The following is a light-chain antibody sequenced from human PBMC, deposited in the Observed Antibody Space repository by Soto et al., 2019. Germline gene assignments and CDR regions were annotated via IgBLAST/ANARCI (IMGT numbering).Light chain of an antibody. CDR1: SSDVGSHNF. CDR2: EVT. Sequence: QSALTQPASVSGSPGQSITISCTGTSSDVGSHNFVSWYQQRPGKAPKLMIFEVTKRPSGVSSRFSASKSGNTANLTISGVQAEDEADYYCCSYAGTTTWVFGGGTKVTVL. CDR3: CSYAGTTTWV. V-gene: IGLV2-23*02. J-gene: IGLJ3*02.